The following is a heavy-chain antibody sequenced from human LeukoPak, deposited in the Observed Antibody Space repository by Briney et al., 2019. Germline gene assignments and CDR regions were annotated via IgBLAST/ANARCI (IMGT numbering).Heavy chain of an antibody. CDR1: GFTFSSYA. V-gene: IGHV3-23*01. CDR2: ISGSGGST. Sequence: GGSLRLSRAASGFTFSSYAMSWVRQAPGKGLEWVSAISGSGGSTYYADSVKGRFTISRDNSKNTLYLQMNSLRAEDTAVYYCAKGIYSSGWSYFDYWGHGTLVTVSS. CDR3: AKGIYSSGWSYFDY. J-gene: IGHJ4*01. D-gene: IGHD6-19*01.